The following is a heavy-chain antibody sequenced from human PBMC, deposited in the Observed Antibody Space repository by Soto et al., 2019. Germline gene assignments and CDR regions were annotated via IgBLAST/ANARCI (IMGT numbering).Heavy chain of an antibody. V-gene: IGHV1-18*01. CDR1: GYDFTTYG. CDR3: ARGRYGDY. Sequence: QVHLVQSGAEVKKPGASVQVSCKGSGYDFTTYGITWVRQAPGQGLEWMAWISAHNGNTDYAQKRQGRVTVTRDTSTSTAYMELRSLRSDDTAMYYCARGRYGDYWGQGALVTVSS. CDR2: ISAHNGNT. J-gene: IGHJ4*02. D-gene: IGHD1-1*01.